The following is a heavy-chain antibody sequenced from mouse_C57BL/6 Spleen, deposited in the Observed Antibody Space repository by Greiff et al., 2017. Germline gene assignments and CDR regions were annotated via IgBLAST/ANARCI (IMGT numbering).Heavy chain of an antibody. J-gene: IGHJ2*01. V-gene: IGHV2-3*01. CDR1: GFSLTSYG. CDR2: IWGDGNT. CDR3: AKEGRFYFDY. Sequence: QVQLKESGPGLVAPSQCLSITCTVSGFSLTSYGVSWVRQPPGKGLEWLGVIWGDGNTKYHSALISRLSISKDNSKSQVFVKLNSLQADDTATYYLAKEGRFYFDYWGQGTTLTVSS.